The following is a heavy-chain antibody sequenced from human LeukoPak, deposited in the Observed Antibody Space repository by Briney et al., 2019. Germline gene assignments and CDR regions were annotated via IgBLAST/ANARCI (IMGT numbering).Heavy chain of an antibody. CDR1: GGTFSSYA. J-gene: IGHJ2*01. D-gene: IGHD3-9*01. CDR3: ARCLGCYDILTGYYDAGGLHWYFDL. V-gene: IGHV1-69*13. Sequence: SVKVSCKASGGTFSSYAISWVRQAPGQGLEWMGGIIPIFGTANYAQKFQGRVTITADESTSTAYMELSSLRSEDTAVYYCARCLGCYDILTGYYDAGGLHWYFDLWGRGTLVTVSS. CDR2: IIPIFGTA.